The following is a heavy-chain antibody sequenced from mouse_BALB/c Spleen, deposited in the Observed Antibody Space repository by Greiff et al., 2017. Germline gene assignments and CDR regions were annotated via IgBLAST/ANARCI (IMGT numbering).Heavy chain of an antibody. V-gene: IGHV5-17*02. CDR2: ISSGSSTI. CDR1: GFTFSSFG. D-gene: IGHD1-1*02. Sequence: EVKLVESGGGLVQPGGSRKLSCAASGFTFSSFGMHWVRQAPEKGLEWVAYISSGSSTIYYADTVKGRFTISRDNPKNTLFLQMTSLRSEHTAMYYCARFGNYAMDYWGQGTSVTVSS. CDR3: ARFGNYAMDY. J-gene: IGHJ4*01.